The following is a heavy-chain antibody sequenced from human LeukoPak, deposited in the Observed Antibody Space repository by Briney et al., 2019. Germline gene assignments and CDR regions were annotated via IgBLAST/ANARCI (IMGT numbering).Heavy chain of an antibody. CDR1: GDSISSSDYY. V-gene: IGHV4-30-4*01. D-gene: IGHD3-22*01. CDR2: IYYSGST. J-gene: IGHJ6*02. CDR3: ARDYYDSSGYVYGMDV. Sequence: SQTLSLTCIVSGDSISSSDYYWSWIRQPPGKGLEGIGYIYYSGSTYYNPSLKSRVTISVDTSKNQFSLKLSSVTAADTAVYYCARDYYDSSGYVYGMDVWGQGTTVTVSS.